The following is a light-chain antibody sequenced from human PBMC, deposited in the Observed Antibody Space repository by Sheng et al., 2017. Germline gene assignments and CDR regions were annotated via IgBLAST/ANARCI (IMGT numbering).Light chain of an antibody. CDR3: QQYGDLPLT. V-gene: IGKV3-20*01. Sequence: ELVLAQFPGTLSLSLGERATLSCRASQSVSNNYLAWYQQKRGQPPRLLMYGASNRAAGIPVRFSGSGSGTDFTLTISRLEPEDFAVYYCQQYGDLPLTFGPGTKVDI. CDR1: QSVSNNY. J-gene: IGKJ3*01. CDR2: GAS.